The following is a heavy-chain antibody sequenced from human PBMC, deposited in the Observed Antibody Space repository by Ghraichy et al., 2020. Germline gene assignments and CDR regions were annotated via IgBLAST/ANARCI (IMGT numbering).Heavy chain of an antibody. J-gene: IGHJ4*02. CDR3: ASGSSNTWSPRDYFDY. CDR1: GFTFSAYS. V-gene: IGHV3-48*02. CDR2: ISSSSSSI. D-gene: IGHD6-13*01. Sequence: GGSLRLSCAASGFTFSAYSMNWVRQAPGKGLEWVSYISSSSSSIYYADSVRGRFTISRDNAKNSLYLQMNSLRDEDTAVYYCASGSSNTWSPRDYFDYWGQGTLVTGSS.